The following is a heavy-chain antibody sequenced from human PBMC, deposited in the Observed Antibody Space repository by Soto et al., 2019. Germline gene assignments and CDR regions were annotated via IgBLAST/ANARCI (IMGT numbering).Heavy chain of an antibody. D-gene: IGHD3-16*01. CDR3: AIVGVPLFSIPSELDN. CDR1: GFKFSNYG. V-gene: IGHV3-33*01. J-gene: IGHJ4*02. CDR2: IWYDGNKK. Sequence: QVQLVESGGGVVQPGGSLRLSCAASGFKFSNYGMHWVRQAPGKGLEWVAIIWYDGNKKYYADSVKGRFTISRDNSNNSLYLQMSSLRAEDSAVYYCAIVGVPLFSIPSELDNWGQGTLVTVSS.